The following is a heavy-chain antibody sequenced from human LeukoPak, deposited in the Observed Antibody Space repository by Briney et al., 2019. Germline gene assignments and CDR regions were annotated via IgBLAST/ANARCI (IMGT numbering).Heavy chain of an antibody. CDR3: TRDAADYSDSSASFDY. J-gene: IGHJ4*02. CDR1: GFTFRSYS. V-gene: IGHV3-30*04. D-gene: IGHD3-22*01. CDR2: IWYDGSRS. Sequence: GGSLRLSCAASGFTFRSYSMHWVRQAPGQGLEWVAVIWYDGSRSDYAGSVKGRFTISRDNSKNTLFLQMNSLRGEDTAVYYCTRDAADYSDSSASFDYWGQGTLVTVSS.